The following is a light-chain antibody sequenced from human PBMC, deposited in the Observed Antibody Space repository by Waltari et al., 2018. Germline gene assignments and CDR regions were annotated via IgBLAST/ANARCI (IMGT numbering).Light chain of an antibody. CDR2: EVS. CDR1: SSDVGGYNY. Sequence: QSALTQPASVSGSPGQSITISCTGTSSDVGGYNYVPWYQQHPGKAPKLMMYEVSNRPSGVSNRFSGSKSGNTASLTISGLQAEDEADYYCSSYTSSSTLEVVFGGGTKLTVL. V-gene: IGLV2-14*01. CDR3: SSYTSSSTLEVV. J-gene: IGLJ2*01.